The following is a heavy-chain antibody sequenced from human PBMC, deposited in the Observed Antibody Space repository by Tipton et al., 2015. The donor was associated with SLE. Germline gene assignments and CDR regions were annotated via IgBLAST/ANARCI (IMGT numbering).Heavy chain of an antibody. D-gene: IGHD2-15*01. CDR2: ISGSGGST. CDR3: AKSLRYCSGGSCYSIDY. CDR1: GFTFSSYA. J-gene: IGHJ4*02. V-gene: IGHV3-23*01. Sequence: GSLRLSCAASGFTFSSYAMSWVRQAPGKGLEGVSAISGSGGSTYYADSVKGRFTISRDNSKNTLYLQMNSLRAEDTAVYYCAKSLRYCSGGSCYSIDYWGQGTLVTVSS.